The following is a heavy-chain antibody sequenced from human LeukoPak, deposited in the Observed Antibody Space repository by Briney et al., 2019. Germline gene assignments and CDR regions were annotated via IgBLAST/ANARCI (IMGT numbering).Heavy chain of an antibody. Sequence: PGGSLRLSCAASGFTFSSYAMSWVRQAPGKGLEWVSAISGSGGSTYYADSVKGRFTISRDNSKNTLYLQMNSLRVEDTAVYYCAKHGPDYDFWSGLDYWGQGTLVTVSS. CDR2: ISGSGGST. CDR3: AKHGPDYDFWSGLDY. CDR1: GFTFSSYA. J-gene: IGHJ4*02. V-gene: IGHV3-23*01. D-gene: IGHD3-3*01.